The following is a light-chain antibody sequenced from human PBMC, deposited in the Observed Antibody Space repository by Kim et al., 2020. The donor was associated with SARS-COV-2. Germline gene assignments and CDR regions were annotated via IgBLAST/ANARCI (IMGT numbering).Light chain of an antibody. V-gene: IGKV3-20*01. J-gene: IGKJ4*01. CDR1: QSLSSEY. Sequence: LSPGERATLSCRASQSLSSEYLAWYQQTSGQPPRLLIFGASSRAAGIPDRFSGSGSGTDFTLTISRLEPEDFAVYYCQQYGSSPRFGGGTKVDIK. CDR2: GAS. CDR3: QQYGSSPR.